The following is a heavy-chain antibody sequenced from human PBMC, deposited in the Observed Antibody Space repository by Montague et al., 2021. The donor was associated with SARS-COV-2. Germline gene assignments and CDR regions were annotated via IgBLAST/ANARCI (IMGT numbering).Heavy chain of an antibody. Sequence: SLRLSFAASGFTFSSYAMHWVRQAPGKGLEWVAVISYDGSNKYYADSVKGRFTISRDNSKNTLYLQMNSLRAEDTAVYYCARGDTMVRGVIIVDWGQGTLVTVSS. V-gene: IGHV3-30*04. D-gene: IGHD3-10*01. CDR3: ARGDTMVRGVIIVD. CDR2: ISYDGSNK. J-gene: IGHJ4*02. CDR1: GFTFSSYA.